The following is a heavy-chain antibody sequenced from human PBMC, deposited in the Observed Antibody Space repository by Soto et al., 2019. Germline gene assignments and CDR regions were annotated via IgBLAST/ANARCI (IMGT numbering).Heavy chain of an antibody. D-gene: IGHD3-3*01. Sequence: QVQLVQSAAEVKKPGASVTVSCKVSGYTFTNFGVTWVRQAPGQGLEWMGWISVYNGNTFYSDNFQCRVSMTKDTSPSTALMEMWGLRYYDTAIYYCARGNGDYWSGYSPFDSSGKGTKVIVSS. CDR1: GYTFTNFG. CDR3: ARGNGDYWSGYSPFDS. J-gene: IGHJ4*02. V-gene: IGHV1-18*01. CDR2: ISVYNGNT.